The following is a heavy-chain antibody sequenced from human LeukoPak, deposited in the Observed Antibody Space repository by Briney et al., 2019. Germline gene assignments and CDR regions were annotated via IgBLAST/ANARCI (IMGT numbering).Heavy chain of an antibody. D-gene: IGHD2-21*02. Sequence: PGGSLRLSCAASGFSFSTYSMNWVRQAPGKGLEWVSSISSTSSYIYYADSVKGRFTISRDNGKSSLYLEMNSLGAEDTAIYYCARAISDCAVDLYFFDYWGQGTLVSVPS. J-gene: IGHJ4*02. V-gene: IGHV3-21*01. CDR2: ISSTSSYI. CDR3: ARAISDCAVDLYFFDY. CDR1: GFSFSTYS.